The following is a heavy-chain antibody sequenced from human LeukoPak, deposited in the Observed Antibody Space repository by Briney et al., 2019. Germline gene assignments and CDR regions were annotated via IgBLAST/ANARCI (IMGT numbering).Heavy chain of an antibody. CDR1: GGSISSYY. D-gene: IGHD6-13*01. V-gene: IGHV4-59*01. J-gene: IGHJ4*02. Sequence: SETLSLTCTVSGGSISSYYWSWIRQPPGKGLGWIGYIYYSGSTNYNPSLKSRVTISVDTSKNQFSLKLSSVTAADTAVYYCAREKQQLPYYFDYWGQGTLVTVSS. CDR3: AREKQQLPYYFDY. CDR2: IYYSGST.